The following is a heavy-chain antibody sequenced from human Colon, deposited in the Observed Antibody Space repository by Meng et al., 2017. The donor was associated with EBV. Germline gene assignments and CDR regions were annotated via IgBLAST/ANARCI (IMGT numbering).Heavy chain of an antibody. J-gene: IGHJ4*02. CDR3: ARDGTRDGDTDY. Sequence: QMQLQESGPGLVKPSGTLSLTCAVSGGSISISTWWSWVRQPPGKGLEWIGEIYHSGGTNYNPSLRGRVTISLDKSKNQFSLTLRSVTAADTAVYYCARDGTRDGDTDYWGQGTLVTVSS. V-gene: IGHV4-4*02. CDR2: IYHSGGT. CDR1: GGSISISTW. D-gene: IGHD4-17*01.